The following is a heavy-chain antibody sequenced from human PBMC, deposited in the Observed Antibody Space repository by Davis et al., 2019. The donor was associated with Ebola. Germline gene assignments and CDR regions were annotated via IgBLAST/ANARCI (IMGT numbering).Heavy chain of an antibody. CDR1: GGTFSSHA. CDR3: ARDFYDSTDYPSRYFDV. D-gene: IGHD3-22*01. CDR2: FDPEDGET. Sequence: SVKVSCKASGGTFSSHAVSWVRQAPGKGLEWMGGFDPEDGETIYAQKFQGRLTITAADSTGTAYMELYSLTSEDTAVYYCARDFYDSTDYPSRYFDVWGPGTLVTVSS. J-gene: IGHJ2*01. V-gene: IGHV1-69*13.